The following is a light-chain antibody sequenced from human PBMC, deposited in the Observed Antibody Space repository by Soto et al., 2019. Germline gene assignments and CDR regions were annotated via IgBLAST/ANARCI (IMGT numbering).Light chain of an antibody. CDR3: QQYGSSLL. J-gene: IGKJ2*01. V-gene: IGKV3-20*01. CDR1: QSVTSSY. Sequence: IVLTQSPGTLSLSPGERATFSCRASQSVTSSYLAWYQQKPGQAPRLLIYGASTRATGIPDRFSGSGAGTDFTLTVSRLEPEDFAVYYCQQYGSSLLFGQGTKLEI. CDR2: GAS.